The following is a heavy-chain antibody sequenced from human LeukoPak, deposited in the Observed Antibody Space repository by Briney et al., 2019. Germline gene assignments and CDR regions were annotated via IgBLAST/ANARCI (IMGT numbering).Heavy chain of an antibody. J-gene: IGHJ4*02. D-gene: IGHD3-22*01. Sequence: SVKVSCKASGGTFSSYAISWVRQAPGQGLEWMGGIIPIFGTANYAQKFQGRVTITTDESTSTAYMELSSLRSEDTAVYYCASGTSHDSSGYYLGYYFDYWGQGTLVTVSS. V-gene: IGHV1-69*05. CDR1: GGTFSSYA. CDR2: IIPIFGTA. CDR3: ASGTSHDSSGYYLGYYFDY.